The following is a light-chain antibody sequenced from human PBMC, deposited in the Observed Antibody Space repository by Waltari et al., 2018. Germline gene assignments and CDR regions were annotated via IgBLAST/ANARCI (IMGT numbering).Light chain of an antibody. CDR1: QSLSSY. V-gene: IGKV3-15*01. CDR2: DPS. CDR3: QQYKTWPLT. J-gene: IGKJ4*01. Sequence: EIVMTQSPATLSVSPGERVILSCWASQSLSSYLAWYQQKLGQAPRLLIYDPSTRATGTPSRCSGGVSGTEFTLTTSSLQAEDFAVYYCQQYKTWPLTFGGGTKVEIK.